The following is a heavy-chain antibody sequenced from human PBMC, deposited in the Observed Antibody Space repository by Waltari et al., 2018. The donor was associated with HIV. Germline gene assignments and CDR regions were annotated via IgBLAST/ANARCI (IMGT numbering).Heavy chain of an antibody. D-gene: IGHD6-19*01. CDR1: GFTCSSYS. Sequence: EVQLVESGGGLVKPGGSLRLSCAACGFTCSSYSMHWVSEAPGKGLECVSSISSSSSYIYYADSVKGRFTISRDNAKNSLYLQMNSLRAEDTAVYYCATLVSSGWYYFDYWGQGTLVTVSS. J-gene: IGHJ4*02. CDR3: ATLVSSGWYYFDY. V-gene: IGHV3-21*01. CDR2: ISSSSSYI.